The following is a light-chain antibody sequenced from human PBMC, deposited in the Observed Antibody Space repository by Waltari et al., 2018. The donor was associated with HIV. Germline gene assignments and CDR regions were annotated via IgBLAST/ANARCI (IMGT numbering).Light chain of an antibody. CDR1: QSIATY. CDR2: ATS. V-gene: IGKV1-39*01. J-gene: IGKJ3*01. Sequence: DIQMTQSPSSLSASVGDRVTIACRASQSIATYLNWYHQKPGKAPKLVISATSALQSGVPSRFSGSGSGTDFTLTIGSLQPEDFGTYYCQQSYSVPFTFGPGTKVDIK. CDR3: QQSYSVPFT.